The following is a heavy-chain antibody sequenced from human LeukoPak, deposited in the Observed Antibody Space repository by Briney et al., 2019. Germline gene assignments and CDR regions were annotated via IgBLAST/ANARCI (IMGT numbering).Heavy chain of an antibody. CDR2: ISYDGSNK. CDR1: GFTFSSYG. D-gene: IGHD3-22*01. CDR3: AKDFYYDSSGYHPLGFFDY. V-gene: IGHV3-30*18. J-gene: IGHJ4*02. Sequence: PGGSLRLSCAASGFTFSSYGMHWVRQAPGKGLEWVAVISYDGSNKYYADSVKGRFTISRDNSKNTLYLQMNSLRAEDTAVYYCAKDFYYDSSGYHPLGFFDYWGQGTLVTVSS.